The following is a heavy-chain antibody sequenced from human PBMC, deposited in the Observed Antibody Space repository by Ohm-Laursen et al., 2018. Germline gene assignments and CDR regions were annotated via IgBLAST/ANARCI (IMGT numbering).Heavy chain of an antibody. V-gene: IGHV3-53*01. Sequence: SLRLSCAASGFTVSSNYMSWVRQAPGKGLEWVSVIYSGGNTYYADSVKGRFTISRDNSKNTLYLQMDSLRAEDTAVYYCARGRSSTSFFDYWGQGTLVTVSS. J-gene: IGHJ4*02. CDR2: IYSGGNT. CDR3: ARGRSSTSFFDY. D-gene: IGHD2-2*01. CDR1: GFTVSSNY.